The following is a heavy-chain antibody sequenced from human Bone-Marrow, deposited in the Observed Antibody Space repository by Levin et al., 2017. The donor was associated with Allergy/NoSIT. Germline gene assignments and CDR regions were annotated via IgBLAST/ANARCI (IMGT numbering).Heavy chain of an antibody. D-gene: IGHD3-10*01. J-gene: IGHJ3*02. Sequence: GESLKISCAASGFTFSSYGMHWVRQAPGKGLEWVAVIWYDGSNKYYADSVKGRFTISRDNSKNTLYLQMNSLRAEDTAVYYCARDGERITMVRGVRSGAFDSWGQGTMVTVSS. CDR2: IWYDGSNK. V-gene: IGHV3-33*01. CDR1: GFTFSSYG. CDR3: ARDGERITMVRGVRSGAFDS.